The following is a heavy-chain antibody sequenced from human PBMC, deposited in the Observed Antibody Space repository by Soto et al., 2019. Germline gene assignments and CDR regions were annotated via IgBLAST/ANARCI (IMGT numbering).Heavy chain of an antibody. D-gene: IGHD2-21*02. CDR2: IHFSGSV. J-gene: IGHJ6*02. CDR1: GGSISGDYYH. CDR3: AREDDGGDRDYYGLDV. Sequence: QVQLQQSGPGLVKPSQTLSLTCTVSGGSISGDYYHWTWIRQSPGKGLEWIGYIHFSGSVLYNPSFKSRPTLSVDTSKNQFSLHRRSVTAADTAVYFCAREDDGGDRDYYGLDVWGQGTTVTVSS. V-gene: IGHV4-30-4*08.